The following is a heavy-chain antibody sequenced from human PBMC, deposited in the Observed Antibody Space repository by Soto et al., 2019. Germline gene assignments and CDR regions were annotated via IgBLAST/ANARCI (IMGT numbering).Heavy chain of an antibody. V-gene: IGHV1-18*01. CDR3: ARDQAQLWLPDYYYGMDV. Sequence: QVQLVQSGAEVKKPGASVKVSCKASGYTFTSYGISWVRQAPGQGPEWMGWISAYNGNTNYAQKLQGRVTMTTDTSTSTAYMELRSLRSDDTAVYYCARDQAQLWLPDYYYGMDVWGQGTTVTVSS. CDR1: GYTFTSYG. J-gene: IGHJ6*02. D-gene: IGHD5-18*01. CDR2: ISAYNGNT.